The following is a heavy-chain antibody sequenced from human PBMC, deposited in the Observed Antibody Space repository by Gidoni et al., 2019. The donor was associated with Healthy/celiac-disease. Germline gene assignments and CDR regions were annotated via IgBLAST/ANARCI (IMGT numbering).Heavy chain of an antibody. CDR1: GCTFSSYS. CDR2: MSSSSSYI. J-gene: IGHJ4*02. V-gene: IGHV3-21*01. CDR3: AREDGTTDY. D-gene: IGHD1-7*01. Sequence: EVQLVASVGGLVNPVGSLRLSCAVSGCTFSSYSINWVRQAPGKGLEWVSAMSSSSSYIYDADSVKGRFTISRDNAKNSLYLQMNSLRAEDTAVYYCAREDGTTDYWGQGTLVTVSS.